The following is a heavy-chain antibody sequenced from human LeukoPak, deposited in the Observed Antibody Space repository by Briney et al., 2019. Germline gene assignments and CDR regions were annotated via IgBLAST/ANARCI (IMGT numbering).Heavy chain of an antibody. J-gene: IGHJ4*02. V-gene: IGHV3-21*01. Sequence: PGGSLRLSCAAPGFIFSSHSLNWVRQAPGKGLEWVSSISSSSSYIDYADSVKGRFTISRDNAKNSLYLQMNSPRAEDTAVYYCAREYGGFDYWGQGTLVTVSS. CDR2: ISSSSSYI. CDR3: AREYGGFDY. CDR1: GFIFSSHS. D-gene: IGHD4-23*01.